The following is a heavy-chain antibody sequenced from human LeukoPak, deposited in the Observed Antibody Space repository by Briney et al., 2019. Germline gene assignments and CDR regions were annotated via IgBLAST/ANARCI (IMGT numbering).Heavy chain of an antibody. CDR1: AGSENTYF. D-gene: IGHD5-18*01. CDR2: FYHSGST. J-gene: IGHJ4*02. Sequence: PSETLSLTCNVSAGSENTYFWSWIRQPPGKGLEWIGYFYHSGSTNYNPSLKTRAIMPVDTSRKQFSLKLASVTPADTAVYYCVRGATTAMVFFTDNWGQGIRVTVSS. CDR3: VRGATTAMVFFTDN. V-gene: IGHV4-59*02.